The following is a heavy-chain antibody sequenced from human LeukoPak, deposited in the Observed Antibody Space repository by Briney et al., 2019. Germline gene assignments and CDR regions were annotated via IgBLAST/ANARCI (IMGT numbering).Heavy chain of an antibody. V-gene: IGHV3-21*01. J-gene: IGHJ4*02. Sequence: GGSLRLSCETSGFSFSTYWMSWVRQAPRKGLEWVSSISTSSSYIYYADSVKGRFTISRDNARNSLYLQMNSLRAEDTAVYYCARDRDWNSGFDYWGQGTLVTVSS. D-gene: IGHD1-7*01. CDR2: ISTSSSYI. CDR3: ARDRDWNSGFDY. CDR1: GFSFSTYW.